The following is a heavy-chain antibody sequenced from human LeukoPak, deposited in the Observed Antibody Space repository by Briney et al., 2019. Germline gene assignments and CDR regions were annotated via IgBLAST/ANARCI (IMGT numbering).Heavy chain of an antibody. CDR2: ISHSGGT. CDR1: GGSISSYY. J-gene: IGHJ4*02. D-gene: IGHD6-13*01. V-gene: IGHV4-59*08. Sequence: SETLPLTCTVSGGSISSYYWSWIRQPPGEGLEWIAYISHSGGTNYNPSLKSRVTISVDTSKNQFSLKLSSVTAADTAVYYCARQYSSSWYYFDYWGQGTLVTVSS. CDR3: ARQYSSSWYYFDY.